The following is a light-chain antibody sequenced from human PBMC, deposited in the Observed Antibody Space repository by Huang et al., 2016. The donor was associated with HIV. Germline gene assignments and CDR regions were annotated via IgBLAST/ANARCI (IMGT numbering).Light chain of an antibody. CDR1: QSVSSN. CDR3: QQYNNWPPAT. Sequence: EIVMTQSPATLSVSPGERATLSCRASQSVSSNLAWYQQKPGRAPRLLIYGASTRATGIQARFSGSGSGTEFTLTISSLQSEDFAVYYCQQYNNWPPATFGPGTKVDIK. V-gene: IGKV3-15*01. CDR2: GAS. J-gene: IGKJ3*01.